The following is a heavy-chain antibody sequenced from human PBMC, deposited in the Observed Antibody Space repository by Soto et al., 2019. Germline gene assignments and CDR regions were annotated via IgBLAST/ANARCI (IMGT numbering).Heavy chain of an antibody. J-gene: IGHJ6*03. V-gene: IGHV5-51*01. Sequence: GESLKISCKGSGYSFTSYWIGWVRQMPGKGLEWMGIIYPGDSDTRYSPSFQGQVTISADKSISTAYLQWSSLKASDTAMYYCATRVRGALTDYYYYYMDVWGKGTTVTVSS. D-gene: IGHD3-10*01. CDR3: ATRVRGALTDYYYYYMDV. CDR1: GYSFTSYW. CDR2: IYPGDSDT.